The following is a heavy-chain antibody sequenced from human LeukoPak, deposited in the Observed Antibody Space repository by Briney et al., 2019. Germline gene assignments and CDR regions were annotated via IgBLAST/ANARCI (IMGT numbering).Heavy chain of an antibody. V-gene: IGHV4-39*07. J-gene: IGHJ4*02. Sequence: SETLSLTCTVSGGSISSGSYYWGWIRQPPGKGLEWIGSIYYSGSTYYNPSLKSRVTISVDTSKNQFSLKLSSVTAADTAVYYCARDRGTAAGIVYWGQGTLVTVSS. CDR1: GGSISSGSYY. CDR2: IYYSGST. CDR3: ARDRGTAAGIVY. D-gene: IGHD6-13*01.